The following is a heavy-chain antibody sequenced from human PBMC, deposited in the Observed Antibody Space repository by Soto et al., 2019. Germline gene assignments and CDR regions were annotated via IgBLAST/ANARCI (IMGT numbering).Heavy chain of an antibody. D-gene: IGHD4-4*01. CDR3: ARVRDYSMCYFDY. CDR1: GFTFSSYG. V-gene: IGHV3-48*03. Sequence: GGSLRLSCAASGFTFSSYGMNWVRQAPGKGLEWVSYISSSGSTIYYADSVKGRFTISRDNAKNSLYLQMNSLRAEDTAVYYCARVRDYSMCYFDYWGQGTLVTVSS. J-gene: IGHJ4*02. CDR2: ISSSGSTI.